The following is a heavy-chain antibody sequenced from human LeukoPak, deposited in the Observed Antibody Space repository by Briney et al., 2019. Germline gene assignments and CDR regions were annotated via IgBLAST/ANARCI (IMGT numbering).Heavy chain of an antibody. CDR1: GFTFSTHA. D-gene: IGHD5-24*01. CDR2: TSYDGRLK. J-gene: IGHJ4*02. Sequence: GGSLRLSCAVSGFTFSTHAMHWVRQAPGKGLEWVTVTSYDGRLKYYADSVKGRFTISRDNSKNTLYLQMNSLRAEDTAVYYCANVGRDGSLGYWGQGTLVTVSS. V-gene: IGHV3-30*04. CDR3: ANVGRDGSLGY.